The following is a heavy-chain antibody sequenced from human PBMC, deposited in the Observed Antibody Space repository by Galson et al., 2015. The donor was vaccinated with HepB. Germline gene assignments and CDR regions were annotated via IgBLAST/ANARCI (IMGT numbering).Heavy chain of an antibody. CDR1: GFTFSSYW. CDR2: IKIDGSED. V-gene: IGHV3-7*01. Sequence: SLRLSCAASGFTFSSYWMSWVRQTPAKGLERVANIKIDGSEDYHVDSVKGRFTISRDIADNSVYLQMNSLRAEDTAVYYCARDRGFQAFNIWGQGTMVTVSS. J-gene: IGHJ3*02. D-gene: IGHD3-10*01. CDR3: ARDRGFQAFNI.